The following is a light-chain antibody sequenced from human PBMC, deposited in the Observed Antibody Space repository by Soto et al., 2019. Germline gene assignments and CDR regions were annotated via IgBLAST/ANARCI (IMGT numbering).Light chain of an antibody. Sequence: ETVLTQSPGTLSLSPGERATLSCRASQTIRSNYLAWYRQTPGQAPRLLIYGASNRATGIADRFSGSGSGTAFTLIISRLEPEDFALYYCQQYGSSPGTFGHGTKVEIK. V-gene: IGKV3-20*01. J-gene: IGKJ1*01. CDR2: GAS. CDR3: QQYGSSPGT. CDR1: QTIRSNY.